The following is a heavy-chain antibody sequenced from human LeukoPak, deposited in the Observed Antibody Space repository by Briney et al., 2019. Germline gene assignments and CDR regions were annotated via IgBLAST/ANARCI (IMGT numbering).Heavy chain of an antibody. CDR3: ARDVGGATYFDY. D-gene: IGHD1-26*01. CDR2: IYYSGNT. J-gene: IGHJ4*02. Sequence: SETLSLTCTVSGGSISSYYWSWIRQPPGKGLEWIGHIYYSGNTNYNPPLKSRVTISVDTSKNQFSLKLSSVTAADTAAYYCARDVGGATYFDYWGQGTLVTVSS. V-gene: IGHV4-59*01. CDR1: GGSISSYY.